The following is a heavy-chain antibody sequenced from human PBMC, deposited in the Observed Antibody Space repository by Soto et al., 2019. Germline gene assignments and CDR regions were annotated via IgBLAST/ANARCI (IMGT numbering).Heavy chain of an antibody. CDR3: ARDLRPITIFGVVISHYYYGMDV. J-gene: IGHJ6*02. Sequence: PGGSLRLSCAASGFTFSSYAMHWVRQAPGKGLEWVAVISYDGSNKYYADSVKGRFTISRDNSKNTLYLQMNSLRAEDTAVYYCARDLRPITIFGVVISHYYYGMDVWGQGTTVTVSS. V-gene: IGHV3-30-3*01. CDR2: ISYDGSNK. D-gene: IGHD3-3*01. CDR1: GFTFSSYA.